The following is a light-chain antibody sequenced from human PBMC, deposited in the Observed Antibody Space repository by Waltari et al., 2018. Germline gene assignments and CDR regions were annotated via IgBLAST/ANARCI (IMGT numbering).Light chain of an antibody. CDR2: KTS. Sequence: DIQMTQSPSTLSASVGDRVTITCRASQRISSWLAWYQQKPGEVPKLLIYKTSRLQSGVPSRFSGSGAGTEFSLTISSLQPEDSATYYCQQYNSYAVTFGGGTKVEI. J-gene: IGKJ4*01. CDR1: QRISSW. V-gene: IGKV1-5*03. CDR3: QQYNSYAVT.